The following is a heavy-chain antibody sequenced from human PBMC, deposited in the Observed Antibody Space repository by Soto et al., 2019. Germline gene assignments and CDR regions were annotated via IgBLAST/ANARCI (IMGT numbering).Heavy chain of an antibody. J-gene: IGHJ6*02. CDR2: IYYSGST. D-gene: IGHD1-1*01. CDR1: GGSISSYY. CDR3: ASGGPLQNYYYYYGMDV. Sequence: PSETLSLTCTVSGGSISSYYWSWIRQPPGKGLEWIGYIYYSGSTNYNPSLKSRVTISVDTSKNQFSLKLSSVTAADTAVYYCASGGPLQNYYYYYGMDVWGQGTTVTVSS. V-gene: IGHV4-59*01.